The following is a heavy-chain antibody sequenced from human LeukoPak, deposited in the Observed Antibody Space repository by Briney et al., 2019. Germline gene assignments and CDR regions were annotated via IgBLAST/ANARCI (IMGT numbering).Heavy chain of an antibody. J-gene: IGHJ3*02. V-gene: IGHV4-4*07. CDR2: IYTRGST. Sequence: SETLSLNCTGSGGSISSYYWSWIRQPAGKGLEWIGRIYTRGSTNYNPSLKSRVTMSVDTSKNQFSLKLSSVTAADTAVYYCARDIGYYDSSGYPRDAFDIWGQGTMVAVSS. CDR1: GGSISSYY. D-gene: IGHD3-22*01. CDR3: ARDIGYYDSSGYPRDAFDI.